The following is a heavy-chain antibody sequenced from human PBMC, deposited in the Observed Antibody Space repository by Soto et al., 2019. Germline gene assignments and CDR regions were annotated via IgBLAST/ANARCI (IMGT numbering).Heavy chain of an antibody. Sequence: GGSLRLSFAASGFTFDDYDMHWVRQAPGKGLEWVSGISWNSGSIGYADSVKGRFTISRDNAKNSLYLQMNSLRAEDTALYYCAKADYGDYGRAFDIWGQGTMVTVSS. CDR1: GFTFDDYD. V-gene: IGHV3-9*01. D-gene: IGHD4-17*01. CDR3: AKADYGDYGRAFDI. CDR2: ISWNSGSI. J-gene: IGHJ3*02.